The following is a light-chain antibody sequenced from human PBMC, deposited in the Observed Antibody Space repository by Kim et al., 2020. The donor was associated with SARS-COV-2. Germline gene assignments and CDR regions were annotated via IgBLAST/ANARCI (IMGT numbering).Light chain of an antibody. V-gene: IGLV6-57*01. CDR2: EDN. CDR1: SGNIASNY. CDR3: QSYNSSKSVV. J-gene: IGLJ2*01. Sequence: VTISCTRSSGNIASNYVQWYQQRPGSSPTTVIYEDNQRPSGVPDRFSGSIDSSSNSASLTISGLKTEDEADYYCQSYNSSKSVVFGGGTKLTVL.